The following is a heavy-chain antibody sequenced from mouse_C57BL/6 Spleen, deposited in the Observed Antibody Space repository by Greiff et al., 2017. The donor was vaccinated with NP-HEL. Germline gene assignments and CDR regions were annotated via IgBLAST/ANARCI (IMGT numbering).Heavy chain of an antibody. CDR1: GYTFTSYW. CDR2: IDPSDSST. D-gene: IGHD2-4*01. CDR3: ARDDYDGRDYFDY. V-gene: IGHV1-59*01. J-gene: IGHJ2*01. Sequence: VQLQQPGAELVRPGTSVKLSCKASGYTFTSYWMHWVKQRPGQGLEWIGVIDPSDSSTNYNQKFKGKATLTVDTSSSTAYMQLSNLTSEDSAVDYCARDDYDGRDYFDYWGQGTTLTVSS.